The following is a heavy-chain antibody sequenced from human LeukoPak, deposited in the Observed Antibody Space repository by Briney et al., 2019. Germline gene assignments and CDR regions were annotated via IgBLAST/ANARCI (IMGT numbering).Heavy chain of an antibody. V-gene: IGHV4-34*01. CDR2: INHSGST. CDR3: ARGIAAALFDY. CDR1: GGSFSGYY. D-gene: IGHD6-13*01. Sequence: SETLSLTCAVYGGSFSGYYWSWIRQPPGKGLEWIGEINHSGSTNYNPSLKSRVTISVDTSKNQFTLKLSSVTAADTAVYYCARGIAAALFDYWGQGTLVTVSS. J-gene: IGHJ4*02.